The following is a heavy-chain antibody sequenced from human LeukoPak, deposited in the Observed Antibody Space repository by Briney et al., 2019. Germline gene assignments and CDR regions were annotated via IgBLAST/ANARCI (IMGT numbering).Heavy chain of an antibody. V-gene: IGHV3-53*01. J-gene: IGHJ4*02. CDR2: IYNDGST. CDR3: ARSRIVGATGPDY. D-gene: IGHD1-26*01. Sequence: PGGSLRLSCAVSGFSVSSKFMSWVRQAPGKGLEWVSVIYNDGSTYYTDSVKGRFTVSRDNSKNTLYLQMNSLRAEDTAVYYCARSRIVGATGPDYWGQGTLVTVSP. CDR1: GFSVSSKF.